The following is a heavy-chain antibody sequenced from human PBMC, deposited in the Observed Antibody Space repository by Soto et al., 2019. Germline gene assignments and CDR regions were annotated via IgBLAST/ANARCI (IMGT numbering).Heavy chain of an antibody. V-gene: IGHV3-21*01. CDR3: ARLYGSGGSCYSVPYYFDY. J-gene: IGHJ4*02. CDR1: GFTFSSYS. Sequence: GGSLRLSCAASGFTFSSYSMNWVRQAPGKGLEWVSSISSSSSYIYYADSVKGRFTISRDKAKNSLYLQMNSLRAEDTAVYYCARLYGSGGSCYSVPYYFDYWGQGTLVTVSS. CDR2: ISSSSSYI. D-gene: IGHD2-15*01.